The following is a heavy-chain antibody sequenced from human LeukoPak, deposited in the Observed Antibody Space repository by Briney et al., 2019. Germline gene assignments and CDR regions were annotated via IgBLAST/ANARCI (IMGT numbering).Heavy chain of an antibody. CDR2: IYYSGST. V-gene: IGHV4-31*03. CDR3: ARDGG. Sequence: TLSLTCTVSGDSISSGDYYWSWIRQHPGKGLEWIGYIYYSGSTYYNPSLESRVTISVDTSKNQFSLKLTSVTVADTAVYYCARDGGWGQGTLVTVSS. J-gene: IGHJ4*02. D-gene: IGHD3-16*01. CDR1: GDSISSGDYY.